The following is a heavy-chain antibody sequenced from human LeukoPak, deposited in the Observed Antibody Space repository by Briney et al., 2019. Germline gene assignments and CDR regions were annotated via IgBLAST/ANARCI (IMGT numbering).Heavy chain of an antibody. D-gene: IGHD2-15*01. CDR2: ISGSGGST. V-gene: IGHV3-23*01. CDR1: GFTFSSYG. CDR3: AKDPESYCSGGSCPIDY. J-gene: IGHJ4*02. Sequence: PGGSLRLSCAASGFTFSSYGMSWVRQAPGKGLEWVSAISGSGGSTYYADSVKGRFTISRDSSKNTLYLQMNSLRAEDTAVYYCAKDPESYCSGGSCPIDYWGQGTLVTVSS.